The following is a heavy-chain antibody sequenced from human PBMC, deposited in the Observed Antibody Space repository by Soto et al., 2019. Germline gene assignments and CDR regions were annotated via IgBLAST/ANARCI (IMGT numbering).Heavy chain of an antibody. CDR2: INPNSGGT. D-gene: IGHD3-22*01. CDR3: ARDTERDSSGYYSEGSDY. Sequence: ASVKVSCKASGGTFSSYAISWVRQAPGQGLEWMGCINPNSGGTNYAQNFQGRVTMTRDRSISTAYLDLSRLRSDDTAVYYCARDTERDSSGYYSEGSDYWGQGTLVTVSS. CDR1: GGTFSSYA. J-gene: IGHJ4*02. V-gene: IGHV1-2*02.